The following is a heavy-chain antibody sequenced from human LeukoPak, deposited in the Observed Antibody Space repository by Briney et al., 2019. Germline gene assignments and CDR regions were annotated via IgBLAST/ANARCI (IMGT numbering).Heavy chain of an antibody. D-gene: IGHD3-22*01. CDR3: ARLAEGYYDSSGYYSIPYNFDY. V-gene: IGHV4-34*01. Sequence: PSETLSLTCAVYGGSFSGYYWSWIRQPPGKGLEWIGSIYYSGSTYYNPSLKSRVTISVDTSKNQFSLKLSSVTAADTAVYYCARLAEGYYDSSGYYSIPYNFDYWGQGTLVTVSS. J-gene: IGHJ4*02. CDR2: IYYSGST. CDR1: GGSFSGYY.